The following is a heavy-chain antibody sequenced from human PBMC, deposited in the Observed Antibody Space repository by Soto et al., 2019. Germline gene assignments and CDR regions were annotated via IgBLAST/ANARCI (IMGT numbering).Heavy chain of an antibody. V-gene: IGHV3-23*01. CDR2: ITGSGRDA. CDR1: GFTFRNNV. J-gene: IGHJ4*02. D-gene: IGHD2-8*01. Sequence: GGSLRLSCAASGFTFRNNVLSWVRRAPGKGLDWVSGITGSGRDAYYADSVKGRFTISRDNSKNMVFLQMNSLRAEDTALYYCAKNGLDNSPSAIDSWGPGTLVTVSS. CDR3: AKNGLDNSPSAIDS.